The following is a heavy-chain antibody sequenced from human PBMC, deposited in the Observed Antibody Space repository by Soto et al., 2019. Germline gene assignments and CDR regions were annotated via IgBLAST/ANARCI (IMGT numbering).Heavy chain of an antibody. CDR1: GGSISSYY. CDR3: ARGRGSSGYYRGGAFDI. D-gene: IGHD3-22*01. Sequence: PSETLSLTCTVSGGSISSYYWSWIRQPPGKGLEWIGYIYYSGSTNYNPSLKSRVTISVDTSKNQFSLKLSSVTAADTAVYYCARGRGSSGYYRGGAFDIWGQGTMVTV. CDR2: IYYSGST. J-gene: IGHJ3*02. V-gene: IGHV4-59*01.